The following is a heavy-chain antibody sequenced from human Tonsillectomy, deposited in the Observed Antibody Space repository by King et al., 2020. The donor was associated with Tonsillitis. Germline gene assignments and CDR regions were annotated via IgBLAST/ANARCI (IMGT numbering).Heavy chain of an antibody. CDR3: VGGSGYSYGYFDS. J-gene: IGHJ4*02. D-gene: IGHD5-18*01. V-gene: IGHV3-21*01. CDR2: ISSSSSYI. Sequence: VQRVESGGGLDKPGGSLRLSCAASGFTFSRYSMKWVRQAPGKGLEWVSSISSSSSYIYYAVSVKGRFNISRDNAKNSLYLLMNSLRAEDTSVYYCVGGSGYSYGYFDSWGQGTLVTVSS. CDR1: GFTFSRYS.